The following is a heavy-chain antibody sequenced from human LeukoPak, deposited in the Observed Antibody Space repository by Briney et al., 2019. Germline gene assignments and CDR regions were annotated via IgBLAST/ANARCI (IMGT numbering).Heavy chain of an antibody. CDR3: ARLRYGSGSPAGYYYYMDV. CDR1: GGSISSYY. CDR2: IYTSGST. Sequence: SETLSLTCTVSGGSISSYYWSWIRQPPGKGLEWIGYIYTSGSTNYNPSLKSRVTISVDTSKNQFSLKLSSVTAADTAVYYCARLRYGSGSPAGYYYYMDVWGKGTTVTVSS. J-gene: IGHJ6*03. D-gene: IGHD3-10*01. V-gene: IGHV4-4*09.